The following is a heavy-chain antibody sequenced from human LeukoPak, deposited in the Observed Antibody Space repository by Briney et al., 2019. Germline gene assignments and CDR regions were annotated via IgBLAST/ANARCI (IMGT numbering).Heavy chain of an antibody. CDR2: INSDGSRT. V-gene: IGHV3-74*01. CDR3: ARIFWSGYSYDAFDI. D-gene: IGHD3-3*01. Sequence: GGSLRLSCAASGFTFSSYWMHWVRQAPGKGLVWVSRINSDGSRTNYADFVKGRFTISRDNAKNTLYLQMNSLRAEDTAVYYCARIFWSGYSYDAFDIWGQGTMVTVSS. CDR1: GFTFSSYW. J-gene: IGHJ3*02.